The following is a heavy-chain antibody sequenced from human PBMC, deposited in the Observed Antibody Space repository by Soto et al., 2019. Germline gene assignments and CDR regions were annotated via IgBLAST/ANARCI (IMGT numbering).Heavy chain of an antibody. J-gene: IGHJ1*01. V-gene: IGHV4-34*01. Sequence: SETLSLTCAVYGGSFSGYYWSWIRQPPGKGLEWIGEINHSGSTNYNPSLKSRVTISVDTSKNQFSLKLSSVTAADTAVYYCARYHYNLDAEYFQHWGQGTLVTVSS. CDR1: GGSFSGYY. CDR3: ARYHYNLDAEYFQH. CDR2: INHSGST. D-gene: IGHD3-3*01.